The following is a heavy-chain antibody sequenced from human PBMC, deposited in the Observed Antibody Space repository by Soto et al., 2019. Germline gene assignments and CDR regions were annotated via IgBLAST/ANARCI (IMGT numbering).Heavy chain of an antibody. CDR1: GGTFSSYA. Sequence: SVKVSCKASGGTFSSYAISWVRQAPGQGLEWMGGIIPIFGTANYAQKFQGRVTITADKSTSTAYMELSSLRSEDTAVYYCARDEIEVSDFWSGYPRSYYYGMDVWGQGTTVTVSS. CDR2: IIPIFGTA. D-gene: IGHD3-3*01. V-gene: IGHV1-69*06. CDR3: ARDEIEVSDFWSGYPRSYYYGMDV. J-gene: IGHJ6*02.